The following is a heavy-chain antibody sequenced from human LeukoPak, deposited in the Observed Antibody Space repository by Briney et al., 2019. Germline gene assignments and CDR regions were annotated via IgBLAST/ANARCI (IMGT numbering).Heavy chain of an antibody. CDR1: GFTFSSYW. J-gene: IGHJ4*02. V-gene: IGHV3-7*01. CDR2: IKQDGSEK. D-gene: IGHD6-6*01. CDR3: ARDPYSSSSPLDY. Sequence: PGGSLRLSCAASGFTFSSYWMSWVRQAPGKGLEWVANIKQDGSEKYYVDSVKGRFTISRDNAKNSLYLQMNSLRAEDTAAYYCARDPYSSSSPLDYWGQGTLVTVSS.